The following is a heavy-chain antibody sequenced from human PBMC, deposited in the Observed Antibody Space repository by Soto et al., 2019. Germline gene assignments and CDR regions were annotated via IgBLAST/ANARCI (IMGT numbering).Heavy chain of an antibody. CDR2: IYYSGST. V-gene: IGHV4-30-4*01. D-gene: IGHD5-18*01. Sequence: SKTLSLTCTGSGGSISSGDYYWSWIRQPPGKGLEWIGYIYYSGSTYYNPSLKSRVTISVDTSKNQFSLKLSSVTAADTAVYYCARWDTAMGSFDYWGQGTLVTVSS. CDR1: GGSISSGDYY. CDR3: ARWDTAMGSFDY. J-gene: IGHJ4*02.